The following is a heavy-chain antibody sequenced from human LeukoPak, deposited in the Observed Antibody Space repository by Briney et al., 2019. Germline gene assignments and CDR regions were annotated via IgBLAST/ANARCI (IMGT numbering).Heavy chain of an antibody. Sequence: SGGSLRHSCAASGFTFSSYWMSWVRQAPGKGLEWVANIKQDGSEKYYVDSVKGRFTISRDNAKNSLYLQMNSLRAEDTAVYYCARWEGDYGYYYYYMDVWGKGTTVTVSS. D-gene: IGHD4-17*01. CDR1: GFTFSSYW. J-gene: IGHJ6*03. CDR3: ARWEGDYGYYYYYMDV. CDR2: IKQDGSEK. V-gene: IGHV3-7*01.